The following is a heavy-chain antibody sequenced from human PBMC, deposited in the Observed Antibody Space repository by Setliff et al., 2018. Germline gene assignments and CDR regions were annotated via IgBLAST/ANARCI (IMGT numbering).Heavy chain of an antibody. V-gene: IGHV1-18*01. J-gene: IGHJ4*02. CDR2: IGVYSGNT. CDR1: GYTFTESI. CDR3: VNACMVTTWGRAY. Sequence: ASVKVSCKASGYTFTESIVSWVRQAPGQGLEWLGWIGVYSGNTYTAQRFQGRVTMTTDTSTNMAYLELRGLRADDTAVYFCVNACMVTTWGRAYWGQGTLVTVSS. D-gene: IGHD4-17*01.